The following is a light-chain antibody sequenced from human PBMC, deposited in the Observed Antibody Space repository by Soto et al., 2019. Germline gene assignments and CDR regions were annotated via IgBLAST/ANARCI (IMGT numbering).Light chain of an antibody. CDR2: DAS. J-gene: IGKJ1*01. CDR3: QEYNIYSGT. Sequence: DIQMTQSPSIMSASVGDRVTITCRASHNINRWLAWYQQKPGKAPKLLIYDASRLESGVPSRFGGSGSGTEFTLSIISMQPDDFAIYYNQEYNIYSGTFGPVTKVEIK. CDR1: HNINRW. V-gene: IGKV1-5*01.